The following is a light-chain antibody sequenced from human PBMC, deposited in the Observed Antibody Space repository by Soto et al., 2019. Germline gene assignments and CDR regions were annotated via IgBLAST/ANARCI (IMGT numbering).Light chain of an antibody. CDR3: QQYNSYWT. CDR2: DAS. J-gene: IGKJ1*01. Sequence: DIQMTQSPSTLSASVGDRVTITCRASQTISTWVAWYQQKPGTAPKLLMYDASRLESGVPSRFSGSGSGTGFTLTISSLQPDDFATYYCQQYNSYWTFGQGTKVEIK. CDR1: QTISTW. V-gene: IGKV1-5*01.